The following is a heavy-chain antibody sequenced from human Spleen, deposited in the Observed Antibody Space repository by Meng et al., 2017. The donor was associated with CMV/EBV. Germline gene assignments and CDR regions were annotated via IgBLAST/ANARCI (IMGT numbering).Heavy chain of an antibody. V-gene: IGHV3-7*01. CDR2: IKEDGSEK. CDR3: ARDGGAFDI. J-gene: IGHJ3*02. Sequence: GESLKISCAASGFTFSSFWMNWVRQAPGKGLEWVANIKEDGSEKYYVDSVKGRFTISRDNAKNSLYLQMNSLRAEDTAVYYCARDGGAFDIWGQGTMVTVSS. CDR1: GFTFSSFW. D-gene: IGHD2-15*01.